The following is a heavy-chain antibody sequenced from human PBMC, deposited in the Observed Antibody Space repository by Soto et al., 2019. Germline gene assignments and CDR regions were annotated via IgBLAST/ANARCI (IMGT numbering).Heavy chain of an antibody. CDR2: IIPLFGTA. V-gene: IGHV1-69*01. J-gene: IGHJ4*02. CDR1: GGIFSTYA. D-gene: IGHD3-9*01. Sequence: QVQLVQSGAEVKKPGSSVKVSCRASGGIFSTYAINWVRQAPGQGLEWMGGIIPLFGTANYAQKLQGRVTISADESAHIAYMELSSLRSEDTAVYYCARPPGYISDWYYFDLWGQGTQVTVSS. CDR3: ARPPGYISDWYYFDL.